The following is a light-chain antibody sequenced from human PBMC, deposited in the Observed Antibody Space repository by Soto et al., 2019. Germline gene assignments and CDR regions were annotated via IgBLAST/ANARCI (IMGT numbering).Light chain of an antibody. J-gene: IGLJ3*02. CDR1: SSDIGSNNY. CDR3: SSYTTTTRL. CDR2: EVS. Sequence: QSALTQPASVSGSPGQSITISCTGTSSDIGSNNYVSWFQQRPGKAPTLIIYEVSNRPSGVSTHFSGSKSSNTASLTISGLLPEDAAEYYCSSYTTTTRLFGGGTKLTVL. V-gene: IGLV2-14*01.